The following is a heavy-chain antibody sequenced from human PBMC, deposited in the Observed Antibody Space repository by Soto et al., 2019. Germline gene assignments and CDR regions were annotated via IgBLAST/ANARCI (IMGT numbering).Heavy chain of an antibody. CDR1: GFTFSTCS. V-gene: IGHV3-21*01. CDR3: TTEYNSRQDLNL. Sequence: ESGGGLVEPGGSLRLSCATSGFTFSTCSMNWVRQAPGKGLEWVSSISATGTYTFYADSLKGRFTISRDNARNSLFLQMNSLRGEDTALYYCTTEYNSRQDLNLWGQGALVTVSS. CDR2: ISATGTYT. D-gene: IGHD6-6*01. J-gene: IGHJ5*02.